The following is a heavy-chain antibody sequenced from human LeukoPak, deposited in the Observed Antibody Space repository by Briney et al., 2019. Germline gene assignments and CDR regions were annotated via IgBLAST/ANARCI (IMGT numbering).Heavy chain of an antibody. CDR3: ARSQRLGHCVNGVCVYPYYFDF. J-gene: IGHJ4*02. Sequence: GGSLRLSCTTSGFSFSSYSMNWVRQTPGKGLEWVSSISSGSSSVFYAESVRGRFTISRDSAKTSVFLQMDSLRADDSALYFCARSQRLGHCVNGVCVYPYYFDFWGQGALVTVSS. CDR1: GFSFSSYS. V-gene: IGHV3-21*06. CDR2: ISSGSSSV. D-gene: IGHD2-8*01.